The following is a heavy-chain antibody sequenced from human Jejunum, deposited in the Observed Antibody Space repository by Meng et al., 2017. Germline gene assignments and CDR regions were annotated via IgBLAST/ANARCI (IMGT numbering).Heavy chain of an antibody. CDR3: ARDPSSYSGTYYRVY. J-gene: IGHJ4*02. V-gene: IGHV3-30-3*01. CDR2: TSFDGSDE. D-gene: IGHD1-26*01. CDR1: GFPFSSYR. Sequence: QVQLVESGGGVVQPATSLRLSCAASGFPFSSYRMHWVRQAPGKGLEWVALTSFDGSDEYYADFVKGRFTISRDNSKNTIYLQMNSLRVEDTAVYYCARDPSSYSGTYYRVYWGQGALVTVSS.